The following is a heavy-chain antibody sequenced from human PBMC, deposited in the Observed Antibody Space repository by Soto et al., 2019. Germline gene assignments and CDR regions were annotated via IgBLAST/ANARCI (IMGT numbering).Heavy chain of an antibody. J-gene: IGHJ4*02. Sequence: ASVKVSCKASGYTFTGYYMHWARQAPGQGLEWMGWINPNSGGTNYAQKFQGWVTMTRDTSISTAYMELSRLRSDDTAVYYCARDFNPGSGSSSYFDYWGQGTLVTVSS. CDR1: GYTFTGYY. CDR2: INPNSGGT. CDR3: ARDFNPGSGSSSYFDY. D-gene: IGHD6-6*01. V-gene: IGHV1-2*04.